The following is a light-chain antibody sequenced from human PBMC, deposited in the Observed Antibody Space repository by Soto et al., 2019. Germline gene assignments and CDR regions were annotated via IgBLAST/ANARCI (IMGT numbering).Light chain of an antibody. J-gene: IGLJ2*01. CDR1: IRDVGAYNL. CDR3: SSFTSKSTLI. V-gene: IGLV2-14*01. CDR2: EVR. Sequence: QSVLTQPASVSGSPGQSITISCAGTIRDVGAYNLVSWYQQYPGRAPQLILYEVRNRPSGISFRFSGFKSGNTASLTISGLQAEDEADYYCSSFTSKSTLIFGGGTQLTVL.